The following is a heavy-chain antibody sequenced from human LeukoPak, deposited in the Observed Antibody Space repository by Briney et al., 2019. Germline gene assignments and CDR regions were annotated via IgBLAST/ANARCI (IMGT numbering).Heavy chain of an antibody. CDR2: IYYSGST. V-gene: IGHV4-28*03. CDR3: ARGSGILDAFDI. Sequence: SDTLSLTCAVSGYTIRSSNWWGWIRQPPGKGLEWIVYIYYSGSTYYNPSLKSRVTMSVDTSKNQFSLKPSSVTAVDTAVYYCARGSGILDAFDIWGQGTMVSVSS. J-gene: IGHJ3*02. CDR1: GYTIRSSNW. D-gene: IGHD3-10*01.